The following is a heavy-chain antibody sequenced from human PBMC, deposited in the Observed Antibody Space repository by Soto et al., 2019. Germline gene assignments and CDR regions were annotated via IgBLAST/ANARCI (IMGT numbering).Heavy chain of an antibody. Sequence: ASVKVSCKASGYTLTSYAMHWVRQAPGQRLEWMGWINAGNGNTKYSQKFQGRVTITRDTSASTAYMELSSLRSEDTAVYYCARDQLEPYRPFDYWGQGTLVTVSS. CDR1: GYTLTSYA. CDR3: ARDQLEPYRPFDY. V-gene: IGHV1-3*01. J-gene: IGHJ4*02. D-gene: IGHD1-1*01. CDR2: INAGNGNT.